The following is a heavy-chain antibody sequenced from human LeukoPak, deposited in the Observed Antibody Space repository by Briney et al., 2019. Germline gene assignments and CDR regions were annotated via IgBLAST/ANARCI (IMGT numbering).Heavy chain of an antibody. CDR1: GFTFRSYA. D-gene: IGHD2-2*01. Sequence: GGSLRLSCAASGFTFRSYAMNWVRQAPGKGLDWVSTISGDATATWYADSVKGLFTVSRDNSKNTLYLEMNRLRDDDAALYYCAKKAGFCSSPVCFDYWGQGALVTASS. J-gene: IGHJ4*02. CDR3: AKKAGFCSSPVCFDY. V-gene: IGHV3-23*01. CDR2: ISGDATAT.